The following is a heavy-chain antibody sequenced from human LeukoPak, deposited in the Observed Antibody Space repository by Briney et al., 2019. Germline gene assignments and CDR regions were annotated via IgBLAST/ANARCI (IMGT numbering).Heavy chain of an antibody. Sequence: GGSLRLSCAASGFTFDNYAMHWVRQAPGKGLEWVSLISGDGGSTYYADSVKGRFTISRDNSKNSLYLQMNSLRTEDTALYYCAKDMWVYYDSSGCSFDYWGQGTLVTVSS. CDR2: ISGDGGST. J-gene: IGHJ4*02. CDR3: AKDMWVYYDSSGCSFDY. V-gene: IGHV3-43*02. D-gene: IGHD3-22*01. CDR1: GFTFDNYA.